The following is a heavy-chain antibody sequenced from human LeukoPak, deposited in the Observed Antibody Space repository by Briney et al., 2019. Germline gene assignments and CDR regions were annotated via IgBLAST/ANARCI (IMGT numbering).Heavy chain of an antibody. J-gene: IGHJ3*02. D-gene: IGHD1-26*01. V-gene: IGHV3-53*01. Sequence: SGGSLRLSCAASGFTFSSYDMSWVRQAPGMGLEWVSEIYSGGSTYYAASVKGRFSISRDNSKNTVYLQMNSLRAEDTAVYYCARELREHGVFDIWGQGTMVTVSS. CDR2: IYSGGST. CDR1: GFTFSSYD. CDR3: ARELREHGVFDI.